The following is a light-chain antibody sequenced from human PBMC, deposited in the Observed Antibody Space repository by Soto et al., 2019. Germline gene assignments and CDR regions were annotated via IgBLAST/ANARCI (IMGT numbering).Light chain of an antibody. CDR2: DVS. J-gene: IGLJ1*01. V-gene: IGLV2-14*03. Sequence: QSVLTQPASVSGSPGQSIAISCTGTSTDVGNYSYVSWYQQHPGRAPQLMIYDVSNRPSGVSDRFSGSKSGNTASLTISGLQPEDEADYYCNSYTTSSTYVFGTGTKVTVL. CDR3: NSYTTSSTYV. CDR1: STDVGNYSY.